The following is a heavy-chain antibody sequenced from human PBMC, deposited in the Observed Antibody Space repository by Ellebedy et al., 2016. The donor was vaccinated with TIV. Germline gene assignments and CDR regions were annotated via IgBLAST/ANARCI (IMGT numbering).Heavy chain of an antibody. CDR2: IKRDGSDE. Sequence: GESLKISXAASGFTFSSHSMNWVRQAPGKGLEWVANIKRDGSDEYYVDSVKGRFTISRDNAKNSLYLQMNSLRAEDTAVYYCAGRGYWGQGTLVTVSS. CDR1: GFTFSSHS. J-gene: IGHJ4*02. V-gene: IGHV3-7*01. CDR3: AGRGY.